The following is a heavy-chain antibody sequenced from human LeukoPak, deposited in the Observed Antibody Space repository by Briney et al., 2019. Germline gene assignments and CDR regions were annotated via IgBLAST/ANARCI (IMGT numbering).Heavy chain of an antibody. J-gene: IGHJ3*02. CDR2: INPSGGST. D-gene: IGHD1-26*01. V-gene: IGHV1-46*01. Sequence: ASVKASFKASGNTFTSYYMHWVRQAPGQGLEWMGIINPSGGSTSYAQKFQGSYAQKFQGRVTMTRDTSTSTVYMELSSLRSEDTAVYYCASDPIVGAPRGAFDIWGQGTMVTVSS. CDR3: ASDPIVGAPRGAFDI. CDR1: GNTFTSYY.